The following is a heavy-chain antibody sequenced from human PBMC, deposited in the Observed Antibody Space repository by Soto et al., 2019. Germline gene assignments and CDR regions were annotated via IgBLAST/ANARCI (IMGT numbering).Heavy chain of an antibody. CDR2: IYPGDSDT. D-gene: IGHD3-9*01. J-gene: IGHJ6*02. V-gene: IGHV5-51*01. CDR1: GYSFTSYW. Sequence: GESLKISCKGSGYSFTSYWIGWVRQMPGQGLEWMWIIYPGDSDTRYSPSFQGQFTISADKSISTAYLQRSSLQASDTAMYYCARHGYDILPGYPIAYYYYGMDVRGQGTTVTVSS. CDR3: ARHGYDILPGYPIAYYYYGMDV.